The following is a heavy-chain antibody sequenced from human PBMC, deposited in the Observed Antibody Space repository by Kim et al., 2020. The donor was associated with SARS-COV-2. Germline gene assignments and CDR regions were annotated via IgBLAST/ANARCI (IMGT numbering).Heavy chain of an antibody. CDR3: ARRAAVTTGYYFDY. J-gene: IGHJ4*02. Sequence: NPTLKSRVTISVDTSKNQFSLKLSSVTAADTAVYYCARRAAVTTGYYFDYWGQGTLVTVSS. D-gene: IGHD4-17*01. V-gene: IGHV4-59*01.